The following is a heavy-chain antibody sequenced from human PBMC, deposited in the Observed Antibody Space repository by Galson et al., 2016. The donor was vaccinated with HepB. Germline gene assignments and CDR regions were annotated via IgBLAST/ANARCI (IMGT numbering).Heavy chain of an antibody. CDR2: IAARSDGS. V-gene: IGHV3-23*01. Sequence: SLRLSCAASGFTFSNYPMNWVRQAPGKGLQWVSTIAARSDGSYYEDSVRGRFTISRDNSKNTLSLQMNNLGVEDTALYFCVRDNFVDYWGQGTLVTVSS. J-gene: IGHJ4*02. D-gene: IGHD4-23*01. CDR1: GFTFSNYP. CDR3: VRDNFVDY.